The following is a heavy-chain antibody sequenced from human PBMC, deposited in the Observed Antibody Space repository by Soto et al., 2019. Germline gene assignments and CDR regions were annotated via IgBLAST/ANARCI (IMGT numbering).Heavy chain of an antibody. V-gene: IGHV3-23*01. CDR1: GFTFSSYA. D-gene: IGHD3-3*01. J-gene: IGHJ5*02. CDR2: ISGSGGST. Sequence: GGSLRLSCAASGFTFSSYAMSWVRQAPGKGLEWVSAISGSGGSTYYADSVKGRFTISRDNSKNTLYLQMNSLRAEDTAVYYCEKGGEYTRFSFGAVITNWFDPWGQAPLVTVSS. CDR3: EKGGEYTRFSFGAVITNWFDP.